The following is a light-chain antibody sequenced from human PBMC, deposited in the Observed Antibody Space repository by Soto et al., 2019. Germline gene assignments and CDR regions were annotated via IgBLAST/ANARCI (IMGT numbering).Light chain of an antibody. Sequence: EIVMTQSPATLSVSPWESATLTCKASQTVSTSLAWYQQKPDRATRLLIYGATTRASGVPSRCSSSGSRAEFTITISSQPSEYSAVYYCHQYNTWWTFGQGTKVDI. CDR3: HQYNTWWT. V-gene: IGKV3-15*01. CDR1: QTVSTS. CDR2: GAT. J-gene: IGKJ1*01.